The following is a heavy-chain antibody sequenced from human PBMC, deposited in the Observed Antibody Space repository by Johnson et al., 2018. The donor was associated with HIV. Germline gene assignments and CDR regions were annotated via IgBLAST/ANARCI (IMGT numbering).Heavy chain of an antibody. D-gene: IGHD5-24*01. CDR3: ARACRDGYTCDAFDI. V-gene: IGHV3-66*01. J-gene: IGHJ3*02. CDR1: GFTVSSYY. Sequence: MQLVESGGGLVQPGGSLRLSCAASGFTVSSYYMSWVRQAPGKGLEWVSVLFSGGNTYYADSVKGRFTISRDNSKNTLYLQINSLRAEDTAVYYCARACRDGYTCDAFDIWGQGTMVTVSS. CDR2: LFSGGNT.